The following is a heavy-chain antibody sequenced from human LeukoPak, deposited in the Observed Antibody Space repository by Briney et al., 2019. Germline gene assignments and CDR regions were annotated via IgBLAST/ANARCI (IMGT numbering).Heavy chain of an antibody. V-gene: IGHV3-7*01. CDR2: IRQDGNDI. D-gene: IGHD5/OR15-5a*01. CDR1: GFTLSRHW. CDR3: ARLPGDSTIYDL. J-gene: IGHJ5*02. Sequence: GGSLRPSCAASGFTLSRHWMSWVRQAPGKGLEWVASIRQDGNDINYVESVKGRFIISRDNAGDSVSLQMSSLRAEDTAMYYCARLPGDSTIYDLWGQGTLVTVSS.